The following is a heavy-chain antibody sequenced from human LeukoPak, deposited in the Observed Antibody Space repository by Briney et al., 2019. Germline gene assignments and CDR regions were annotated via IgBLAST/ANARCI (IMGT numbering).Heavy chain of an antibody. V-gene: IGHV3-33*01. Sequence: GGSLRLSCAASGFTFSSYGIHWVRKAPGKGLEWVAVIWYDGSNKYYADSVKGRFTISRDNSKNTLYLQMNSLRAEDTAVYYCARVHDYALDYWGQGTLVTVSS. CDR1: GFTFSSYG. J-gene: IGHJ4*02. CDR2: IWYDGSNK. D-gene: IGHD4-17*01. CDR3: ARVHDYALDY.